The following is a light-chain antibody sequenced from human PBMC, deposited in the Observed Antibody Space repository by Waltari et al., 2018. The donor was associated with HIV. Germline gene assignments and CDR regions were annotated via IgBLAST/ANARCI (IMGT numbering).Light chain of an antibody. CDR1: QSVLDSSSNKHW. CDR2: WAS. V-gene: IGKV4-1*01. CDR3: QQHYGRPNT. J-gene: IGKJ2*01. Sequence: DIVMPQFPDSLAVSLGESAHINCKSTQSVLDSSSNKHWLTWYQHKPGQPPKVLIYWASTRQSGVPDRFSGSGSGTDFTLTISSLQAEDVAVYYCQQHYGRPNTFGQGTKVEIK.